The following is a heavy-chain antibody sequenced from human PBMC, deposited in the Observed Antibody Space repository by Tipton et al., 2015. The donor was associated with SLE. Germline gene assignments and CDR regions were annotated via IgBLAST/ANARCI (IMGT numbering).Heavy chain of an antibody. CDR3: ARALTWNYPFDY. CDR1: GGSIGSHY. Sequence: TLSLTCTVSGGSIGSHYWSWIRQTPGKGLEWIAYIYTSGSTNYNPSFKSRVTISVDTSKNQFSLHLYSVTAADTAVYYCARALTWNYPFDYWGQGTLVTVSS. CDR2: IYTSGST. J-gene: IGHJ4*02. V-gene: IGHV4-4*08. D-gene: IGHD1-7*01.